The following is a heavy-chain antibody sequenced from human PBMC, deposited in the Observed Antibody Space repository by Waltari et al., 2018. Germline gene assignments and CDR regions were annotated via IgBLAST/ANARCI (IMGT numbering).Heavy chain of an antibody. V-gene: IGHV1-24*01. CDR3: ATVTYYYGGLFDY. Sequence: QVQLVQSGAEVKKPGASVKVSCKVSGYTLPELSMPWVRPAPGKGLEWRGGFDPEDGETIDAQKFQGRVTMTEDTSTDTAYMELSSLRSEDTAVYYCATVTYYYGGLFDYWGQGTLVTVSS. CDR2: FDPEDGET. D-gene: IGHD3-10*01. J-gene: IGHJ4*02. CDR1: GYTLPELS.